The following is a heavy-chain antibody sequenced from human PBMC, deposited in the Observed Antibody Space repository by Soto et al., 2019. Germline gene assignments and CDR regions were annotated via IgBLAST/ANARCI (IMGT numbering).Heavy chain of an antibody. Sequence: RGESLKISCKGSGYSFTSYWIGWVRQMPGKGLEWMGIIYPGDSDTRYSPSFQGQVTISADKSISTAYLQWSSLKASDTAMYYCATFESHYDFWSGNYPRAFDIWGQGTMVTVSS. J-gene: IGHJ3*02. D-gene: IGHD3-3*01. CDR2: IYPGDSDT. CDR3: ATFESHYDFWSGNYPRAFDI. CDR1: GYSFTSYW. V-gene: IGHV5-51*01.